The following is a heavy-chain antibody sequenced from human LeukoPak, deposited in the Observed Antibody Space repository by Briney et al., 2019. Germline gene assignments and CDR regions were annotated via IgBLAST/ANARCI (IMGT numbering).Heavy chain of an antibody. J-gene: IGHJ4*02. CDR2: ISHSGST. CDR1: GYSISSGYY. D-gene: IGHD2-2*01. CDR3: AKGDCSSASCQFDY. Sequence: SETLSLTCTVSGYSISSGYYWGWIRQPPGKGLEWIGSISHSGSTYYNPSLKSRVTISEDTSKNQFSLKVRSVTAADTAMYYCAKGDCSSASCQFDYWGQGTLVTVSS. V-gene: IGHV4-38-2*02.